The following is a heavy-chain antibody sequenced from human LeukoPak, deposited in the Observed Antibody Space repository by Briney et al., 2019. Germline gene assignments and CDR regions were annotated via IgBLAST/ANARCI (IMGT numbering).Heavy chain of an antibody. V-gene: IGHV3-23*01. D-gene: IGHD2-15*01. CDR3: AKEGYCSGGSCYSGWFDP. Sequence: GGSLRLSCAASGFTFSSYAMSWVRQAPGKGLEWVSAISGSGGSTYYADSVKGRFTISRDNSKNTLYLQMNSLRAEDTAVYYCAKEGYCSGGSCYSGWFDPWGQGTLVTVSS. CDR1: GFTFSSYA. CDR2: ISGSGGST. J-gene: IGHJ5*02.